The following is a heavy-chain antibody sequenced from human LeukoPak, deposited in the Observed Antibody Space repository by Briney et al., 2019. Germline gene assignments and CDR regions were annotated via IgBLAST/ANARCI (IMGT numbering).Heavy chain of an antibody. D-gene: IGHD2-21*02. CDR1: GGSFSGYY. Sequence: SETLSLTCAVYGGSFSGYYWSWIRQPPGKGLEWIGEINHSGSTNYNPSLKSRVTISVDTSKNQFSLKLSSVTAADTAVYYCARSPLVTARGSLFQHWGQGTLVTVSS. J-gene: IGHJ1*01. CDR3: ARSPLVTARGSLFQH. V-gene: IGHV4-34*01. CDR2: INHSGST.